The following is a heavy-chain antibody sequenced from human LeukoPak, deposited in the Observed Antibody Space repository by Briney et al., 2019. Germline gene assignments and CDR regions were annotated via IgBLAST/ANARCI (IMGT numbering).Heavy chain of an antibody. CDR3: AKDILTRYYYDSSGLDY. CDR1: GFTFSSYE. Sequence: GGSLRLSCAASGFTFSSYEMNWVRQAPGKGLEWVSYISSSGSTIYYADSVKGRFTISRDNSKNTLYLQMNSLRAEDTAVYYCAKDILTRYYYDSSGLDYWGQGTLVTVSS. D-gene: IGHD3-22*01. J-gene: IGHJ4*02. CDR2: ISSSGSTI. V-gene: IGHV3-48*03.